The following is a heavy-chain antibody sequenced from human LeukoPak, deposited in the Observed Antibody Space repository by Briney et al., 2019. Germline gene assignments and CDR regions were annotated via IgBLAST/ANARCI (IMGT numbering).Heavy chain of an antibody. Sequence: SETLSLTCTVSGGSISSSSYYWGWIRQPPGKGLEWIGSIYYSGSTYYNPSLKSRVTISVDTSKNQFSLKLSSVTAADTAMYYCARDRLSSGWISFDYWGRGALVTVSS. J-gene: IGHJ4*02. CDR3: ARDRLSSGWISFDY. CDR2: IYYSGST. D-gene: IGHD6-19*01. CDR1: GGSISSSSYY. V-gene: IGHV4-39*07.